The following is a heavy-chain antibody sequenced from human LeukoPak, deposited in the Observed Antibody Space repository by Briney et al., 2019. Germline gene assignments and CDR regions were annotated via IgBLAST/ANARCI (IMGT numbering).Heavy chain of an antibody. J-gene: IGHJ4*02. CDR2: IYSGGGT. D-gene: IGHD3-3*01. V-gene: IGHV3-66*02. Sequence: PGGSLRLSCAASGFTVSSTYMSWVRQAPGKGLEWVSVIYSGGGTYFADSVKGRFTISRDTSKNTLYLQMDSLRAEDTAVYYCARGAARSGYYTSDYWGQGALVTVSS. CDR1: GFTVSSTY. CDR3: ARGAARSGYYTSDY.